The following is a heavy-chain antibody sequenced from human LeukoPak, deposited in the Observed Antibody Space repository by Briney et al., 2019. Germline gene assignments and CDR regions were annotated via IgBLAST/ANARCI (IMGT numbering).Heavy chain of an antibody. J-gene: IGHJ6*03. D-gene: IGHD6-13*01. CDR2: INTNTGNP. CDR1: GYTFTSYA. Sequence: ASVKVSRKASGYTFTSYAMNWVRQAPGQGLEWMGWINTNTGNPTYAQGFTGRFVFSLDTSVSTAYLQISSLKAEDTAVYYCARDSSWFVYYYYYMDVWGKGTTVTVSS. V-gene: IGHV7-4-1*02. CDR3: ARDSSWFVYYYYYMDV.